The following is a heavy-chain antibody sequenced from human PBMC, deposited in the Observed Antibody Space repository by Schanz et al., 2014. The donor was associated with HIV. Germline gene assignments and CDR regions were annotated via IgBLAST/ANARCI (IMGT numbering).Heavy chain of an antibody. J-gene: IGHJ6*02. CDR1: GFTFNYYG. Sequence: QEHLVESGGGVVQPGRSLRLSCAASGFTFNYYGMHWVRQAPGKGLEWVGVIWYDGTNKYYADSVKGRFTISRDNSKNTVDLQMNSLRAEDTAVYYCAKAGGGPSPSYYGMDVWGQGTTVTVSS. V-gene: IGHV3-33*06. D-gene: IGHD3-10*01. CDR3: AKAGGGPSPSYYGMDV. CDR2: IWYDGTNK.